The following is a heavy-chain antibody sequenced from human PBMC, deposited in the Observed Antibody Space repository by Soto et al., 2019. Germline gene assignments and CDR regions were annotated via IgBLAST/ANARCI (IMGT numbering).Heavy chain of an antibody. CDR2: INPSGGST. CDR1: GYTFTSYY. V-gene: IGHV1-46*01. Sequence: ASVKVSCKASGYTFTSYYMHWVRQAPGQGLEWMGIINPSGGSTSYAQKFQGRVTMTRDTSTSTVYMELSSLRSEDTAVYYCARDLRNSNYPIHYYYYGMDVWGQGTTVTVSS. D-gene: IGHD4-4*01. J-gene: IGHJ6*02. CDR3: ARDLRNSNYPIHYYYYGMDV.